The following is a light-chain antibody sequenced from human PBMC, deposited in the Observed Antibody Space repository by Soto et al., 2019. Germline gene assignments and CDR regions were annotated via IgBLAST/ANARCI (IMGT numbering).Light chain of an antibody. Sequence: QSVLTQPASVSGSPGQSITISCTGTSSDVGGYNYVSWYQQHPGKAPKLIIYEVSSRPSGVSNRFSGSKSGNTASLTISGLQAEDEADYYCNSYTSSSTWVFGGGTKLTVL. CDR3: NSYTSSSTWV. CDR2: EVS. J-gene: IGLJ3*02. CDR1: SSDVGGYNY. V-gene: IGLV2-14*01.